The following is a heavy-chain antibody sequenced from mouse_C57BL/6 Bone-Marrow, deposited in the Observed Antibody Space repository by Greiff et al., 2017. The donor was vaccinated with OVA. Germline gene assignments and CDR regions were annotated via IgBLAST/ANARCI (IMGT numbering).Heavy chain of an antibody. CDR2: IDPETGGT. Sequence: QVQLQQSGAELVRPGASVTLSCKASGYTFTDYEMHWVKQTPVHGLEWIGAIDPETGGTAYNQKFKGKAILTADKSSSTAYMELRSLTSEDSAVYYCTPLTGKGYFDYWGQGTTLTVSS. J-gene: IGHJ2*01. CDR1: GYTFTDYE. V-gene: IGHV1-15*01. D-gene: IGHD4-1*01. CDR3: TPLTGKGYFDY.